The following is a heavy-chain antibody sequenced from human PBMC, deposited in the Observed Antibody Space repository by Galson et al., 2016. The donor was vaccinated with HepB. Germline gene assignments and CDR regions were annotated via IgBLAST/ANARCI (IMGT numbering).Heavy chain of an antibody. Sequence: SLRLSCAASGFTFNNYGMTWVRQAPGKGLEVVASISRSGDSRDYSDSMKGRFTISRDNSKNTLSLQMNSLRVDDTAVYYCVQGGTAPAVWGKGTTVTVSS. CDR3: VQGGTAPAV. CDR2: ISRSGDSR. J-gene: IGHJ6*04. D-gene: IGHD1-1*01. V-gene: IGHV3-23*01. CDR1: GFTFNNYG.